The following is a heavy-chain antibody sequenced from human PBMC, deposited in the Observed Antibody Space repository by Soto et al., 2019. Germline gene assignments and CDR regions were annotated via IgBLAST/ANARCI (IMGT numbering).Heavy chain of an antibody. CDR3: ARGNDWKSSTFDI. CDR1: GGSLTDHY. D-gene: IGHD2-21*01. Sequence: QVQLQESGPGLVKPSETLSLTCTVAGGSLTDHYWNWFRQSPGKGLHWIGYVYYSGGTNNNPSLKSRVTMSVDTSKNQFSLNLRSVTAADTAVYYCARGNDWKSSTFDIWGQGTMVSVSS. J-gene: IGHJ3*02. V-gene: IGHV4-59*11. CDR2: VYYSGGT.